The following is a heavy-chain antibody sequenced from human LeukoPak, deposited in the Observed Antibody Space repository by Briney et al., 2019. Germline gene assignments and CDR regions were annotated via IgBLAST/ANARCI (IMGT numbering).Heavy chain of an antibody. CDR3: ARVVPLYYGSGSYYPDAFDI. J-gene: IGHJ3*02. Sequence: MSSETLSLTCAVYGGSFSGYYWSWIRQPPGKGLEWIGEINHGGSTNYNPSLKSRVTISVDTSKNQFSLKLSSVTAADTAVYYCARVVPLYYGSGSYYPDAFDIWGEGTMVTVSS. V-gene: IGHV4-34*01. D-gene: IGHD3-10*01. CDR2: INHGGST. CDR1: GGSFSGYY.